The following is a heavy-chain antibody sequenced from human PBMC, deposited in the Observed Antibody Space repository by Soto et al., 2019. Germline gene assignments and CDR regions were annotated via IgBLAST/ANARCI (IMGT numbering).Heavy chain of an antibody. CDR3: AQTVWFGEPHDAFDI. V-gene: IGHV2-5*02. J-gene: IGHJ3*02. D-gene: IGHD3-10*01. CDR2: IYWDDDK. CDR1: GFSLSTSGVG. Sequence: QITLKESGPPLVKPTQTLTLTCTFSGFSLSTSGVGVGWIRQSPGKALEWLALIYWDDDKRYSPSLKSRLTITKDTSKNQVVLTMTTMDPVDTATYYCAQTVWFGEPHDAFDIWGQGTMVTVSS.